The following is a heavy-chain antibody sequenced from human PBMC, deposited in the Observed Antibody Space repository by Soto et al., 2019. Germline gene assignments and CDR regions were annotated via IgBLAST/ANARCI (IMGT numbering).Heavy chain of an antibody. D-gene: IGHD2-21*02. CDR2: IYYSGST. Sequence: SETLSLTCTVSGGSISSSIYYWGWIRHPPGNGLEWIGSIYYSGSTYYNPSLKSRVTISVDTSKNQFSLKLSSVTAADTAVYYCARIWGVVTTQFIYYYYGMDVWGQGTTVTVSS. CDR3: ARIWGVVTTQFIYYYYGMDV. V-gene: IGHV4-39*01. CDR1: GGSISSSIYY. J-gene: IGHJ6*02.